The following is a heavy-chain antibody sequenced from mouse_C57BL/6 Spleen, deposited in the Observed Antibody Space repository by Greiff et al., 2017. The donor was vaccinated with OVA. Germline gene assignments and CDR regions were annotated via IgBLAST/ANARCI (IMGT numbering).Heavy chain of an antibody. CDR3: AREGDHSNYGVDY. CDR1: GYTFTSYG. D-gene: IGHD2-5*01. Sequence: QVQLQQSGAELARPGASVKLSCKASGYTFTSYGISWVKQRTGQGLEWIGEIYPRSGSTYYNEKFKGKATLTADKSSSTAYMELRSLTSEDSAVYFCAREGDHSNYGVDYWGQGTTLTVSS. J-gene: IGHJ2*01. CDR2: IYPRSGST. V-gene: IGHV1-81*01.